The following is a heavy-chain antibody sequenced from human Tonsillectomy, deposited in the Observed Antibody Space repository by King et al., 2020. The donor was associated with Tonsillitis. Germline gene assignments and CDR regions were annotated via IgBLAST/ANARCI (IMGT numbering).Heavy chain of an antibody. V-gene: IGHV3-30*18. CDR2: TSYDGSNK. CDR3: AKDTEVRPYYDYYGMDV. Sequence: VQLVESGGGVVQPGRSLRLSCAASGFTFSSYGMHWVRQAPGKGLEWVAVTSYDGSNKYYADSVKGRFTISRDNSKNTLYLQMNSLRAEDTAVYYCAKDTEVRPYYDYYGMDVWGQGTTVTVSS. CDR1: GFTFSSYG. D-gene: IGHD3-10*01. J-gene: IGHJ6*02.